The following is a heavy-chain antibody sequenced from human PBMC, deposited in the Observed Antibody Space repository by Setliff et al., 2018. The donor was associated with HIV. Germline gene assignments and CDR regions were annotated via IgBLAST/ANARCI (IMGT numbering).Heavy chain of an antibody. CDR3: ARDDRGRLRGLGPFDP. V-gene: IGHV1-18*01. CDR2: INPDNGDT. Sequence: ASVKVSCKASGYTFTSYGITWVRQATGQGLEWMGWINPDNGDTKYAQKLQGRVTMTTDTSTSTAYMDLRSLRSDDTAVYYCARDDRGRLRGLGPFDPWGQGTLVTVSS. J-gene: IGHJ5*02. D-gene: IGHD3-10*01. CDR1: GYTFTSYG.